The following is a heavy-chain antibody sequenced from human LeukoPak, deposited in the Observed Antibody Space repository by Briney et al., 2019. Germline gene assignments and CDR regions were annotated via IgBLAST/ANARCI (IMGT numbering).Heavy chain of an antibody. D-gene: IGHD6-19*01. J-gene: IGHJ3*02. CDR3: ARALVGSYSSGWYEDHDAFDI. Sequence: SETLSLTCTVSGGSISSSRYFWGWIRQPPGKGLEWIGSISYTGSTYYNPSLKSRVIISVDTSKNQFSLQLNSVTPEDTAVYYCARALVGSYSSGWYEDHDAFDIWGQGTMVTVSS. CDR1: GGSISSSRYF. CDR2: ISYTGST. V-gene: IGHV4-39*01.